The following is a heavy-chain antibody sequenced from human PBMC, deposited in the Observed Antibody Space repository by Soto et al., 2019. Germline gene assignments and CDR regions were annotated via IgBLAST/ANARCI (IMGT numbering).Heavy chain of an antibody. D-gene: IGHD6-13*01. CDR1: GFTFTSSA. Sequence: ASVQVSCKASGFTFTSSAVQWVRQARGQRLAWIGWIVVGSGNTNYAQKFQERVTITRDMSTSTAYMELSSLRSEDTAVYYCAAGTIAAAGFRWGQGTLVTVSS. CDR3: AAGTIAAAGFR. CDR2: IVVGSGNT. J-gene: IGHJ4*02. V-gene: IGHV1-58*01.